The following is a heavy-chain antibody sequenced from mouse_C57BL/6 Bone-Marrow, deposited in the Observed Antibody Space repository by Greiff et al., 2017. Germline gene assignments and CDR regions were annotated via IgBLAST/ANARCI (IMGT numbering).Heavy chain of an antibody. J-gene: IGHJ1*03. CDR2: ISDGGSYT. Sequence: EVKLVESGGGLVKPGGSLKLSCAASGFTFSSYAMSWVRQTPEKRLEWVATISDGGSYTYYPDNVKGRFTISRDNAKNNLYLQMSHLKSEDTAMYYCARVLLRSLYWYFDVWGTGTTVTVSS. D-gene: IGHD1-1*01. V-gene: IGHV5-4*03. CDR1: GFTFSSYA. CDR3: ARVLLRSLYWYFDV.